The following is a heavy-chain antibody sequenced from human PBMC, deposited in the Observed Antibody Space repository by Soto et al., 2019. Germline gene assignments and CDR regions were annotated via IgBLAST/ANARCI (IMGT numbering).Heavy chain of an antibody. Sequence: RQPPGKGLEWIGEIYHSGSTNYNPSLKSRVTISVDKSKNQFSLKLSSVTAADTAVYYCARTALYTYYYYGMDVWGQGTTVTVSS. CDR3: ARTALYTYYYYGMDV. V-gene: IGHV4-4*02. J-gene: IGHJ6*02. CDR2: IYHSGST. D-gene: IGHD3-16*01.